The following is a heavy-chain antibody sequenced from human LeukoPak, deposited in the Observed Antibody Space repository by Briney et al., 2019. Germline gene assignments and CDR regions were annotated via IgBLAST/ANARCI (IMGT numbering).Heavy chain of an antibody. CDR2: IYHSGST. CDR1: GGSISSSNW. V-gene: IGHV4-4*02. J-gene: IGHJ4*02. Sequence: SETLSLTCAVSGGSISSSNWWSWVRQPPGKGLEWIGEIYHSGSTNYNPSLKSRVTISVDKSKNQFSLKLSSVAAADTAVYYCASAVFTMVRGVITHYYSDYWGQGTLVAVSS. D-gene: IGHD3-10*01. CDR3: ASAVFTMVRGVITHYYSDY.